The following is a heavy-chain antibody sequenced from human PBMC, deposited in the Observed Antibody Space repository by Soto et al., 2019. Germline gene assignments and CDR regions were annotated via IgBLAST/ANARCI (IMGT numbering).Heavy chain of an antibody. V-gene: IGHV3-23*01. CDR3: TKDKADKYDSSIDY. D-gene: IGHD3-22*01. J-gene: IGHJ4*02. CDR1: GFTFDTHA. Sequence: GGSLRLSCVGSGFTFDTHAMNWVRQAPGKGLECVAGITGSAGSTYYADSVKGRFTISKDNSKNTLYLQMNSLRAEDTAVYYCTKDKADKYDSSIDYWGQGTQVTVSS. CDR2: ITGSAGST.